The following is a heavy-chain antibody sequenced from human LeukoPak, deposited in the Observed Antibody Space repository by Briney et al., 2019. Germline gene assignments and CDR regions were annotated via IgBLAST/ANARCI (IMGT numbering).Heavy chain of an antibody. D-gene: IGHD1-14*01. CDR2: ISGDGART. J-gene: IGHJ4*02. CDR1: GFTFSSYA. V-gene: IGHV3-23*01. Sequence: GGSLRLSCAASGFTFSSYAMSWVRQAPGGGLEWISSISGDGARTYYTNSVKGRLTISRDNPKNTLFLQVNSLRVEDTAVYYCAKGGLTTPLHYWGQGTLVTVSS. CDR3: AKGGLTTPLHY.